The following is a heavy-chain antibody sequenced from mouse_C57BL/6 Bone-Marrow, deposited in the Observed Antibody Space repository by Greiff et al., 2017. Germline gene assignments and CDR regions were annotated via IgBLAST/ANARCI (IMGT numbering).Heavy chain of an antibody. V-gene: IGHV1-50*01. CDR2: IDPSDSYT. CDR1: GYTFTSYW. J-gene: IGHJ2*01. CDR3: ARFRSYFDY. D-gene: IGHD2-14*01. Sequence: VQLQQPGAELVKPGASVKLSCKASGYTFTSYWMQWVKQRPGQGLEWIGEIDPSDSYTNYNQKFKGKATLTVDTSSSTAYMQLSSLTSADSAVYYCARFRSYFDYWGQGTTLTVSS.